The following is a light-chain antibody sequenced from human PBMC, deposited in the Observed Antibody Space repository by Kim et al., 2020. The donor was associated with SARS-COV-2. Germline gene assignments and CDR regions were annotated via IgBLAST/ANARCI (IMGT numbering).Light chain of an antibody. CDR1: QNVVNF. Sequence: SPGETATLSCRASQNVVNFLAWYQQKPGQAPRLLIYGASTRATGIPARFSGRGYGTEFTLTISSLQSEDFAVYYCQQYNNWPPLIFGGGTKVDIK. V-gene: IGKV3-15*01. CDR3: QQYNNWPPLI. J-gene: IGKJ4*01. CDR2: GAS.